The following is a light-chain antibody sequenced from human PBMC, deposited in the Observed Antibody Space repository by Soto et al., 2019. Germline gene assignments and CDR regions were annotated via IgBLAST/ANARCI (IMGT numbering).Light chain of an antibody. J-gene: IGKJ3*01. CDR3: QHYGTSAL. CDR1: QSVSSSY. Sequence: EIVLTQSPGTLSLSPGERATLSCTASQSVSSSYLAWYQQKPGQAPRLLIYDTSDRATGIPDRFSASGSGTDFTLTISRLEPEDFAVYYCQHYGTSALFGPGTKVDIK. CDR2: DTS. V-gene: IGKV3-20*01.